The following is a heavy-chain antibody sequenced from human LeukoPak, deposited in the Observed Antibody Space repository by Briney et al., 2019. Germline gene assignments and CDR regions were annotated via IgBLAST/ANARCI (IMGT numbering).Heavy chain of an antibody. V-gene: IGHV3-66*01. CDR1: GFTVSSNY. CDR3: ARDSYYDSSGLDY. Sequence: GGSLRLSCAASGFTVSSNYMSWVRQAPGKGLEWVSVIYSGGSTYYADSVKGRFTISRDNSKNTLYLQMNSLRAEDTAVYYCARDSYYDSSGLDYWGQGTPVTVSS. J-gene: IGHJ4*02. CDR2: IYSGGST. D-gene: IGHD3-22*01.